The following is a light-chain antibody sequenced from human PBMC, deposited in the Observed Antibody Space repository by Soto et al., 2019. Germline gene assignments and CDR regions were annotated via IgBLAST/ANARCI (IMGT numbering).Light chain of an antibody. CDR2: GAS. V-gene: IGKV3-15*01. Sequence: EIVMTQSPATLSVSPGERATLACRASQIIRSDLAWYQQKPGQAPRLLMYGASIRATGVPARFSGSGSGTDFTLTISSLQSEDLALYYCQQYINWTFGQGTKVDI. J-gene: IGKJ1*01. CDR3: QQYINWT. CDR1: QIIRSD.